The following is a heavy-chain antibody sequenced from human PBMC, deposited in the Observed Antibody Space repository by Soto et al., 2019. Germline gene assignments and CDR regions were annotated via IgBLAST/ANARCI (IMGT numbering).Heavy chain of an antibody. V-gene: IGHV3-33*01. J-gene: IGHJ6*03. CDR1: GFTFSSYG. CDR3: ARDRLEILGQEGERFLYYYMDV. CDR2: IWYDGSNK. D-gene: IGHD2-15*01. Sequence: QVQLVESGGGVVQPGRSLRLSCAASGFTFSSYGMHWVRQAPGKGLEWVAVIWYDGSNKYYADSVKGRFTISRDNSKNTLYLQMNSLRAEDTAVYYCARDRLEILGQEGERFLYYYMDVWGKGTTVTVSS.